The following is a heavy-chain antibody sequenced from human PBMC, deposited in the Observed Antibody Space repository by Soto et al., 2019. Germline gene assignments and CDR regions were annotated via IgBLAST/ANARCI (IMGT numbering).Heavy chain of an antibody. D-gene: IGHD3-22*01. CDR3: AKDKFYHDSSGYYVFDY. Sequence: QVQLVESGGGEVQPGRSLRLSCAASEFTFSSYGIHWVRQAPGKGLEWVAVISYDGSKKNYLDSVKGRCTISRDTSKNTMYLEMNSLRAEDTAVYYWAKDKFYHDSSGYYVFDYWGQGTLVTVSS. V-gene: IGHV3-30*18. CDR2: ISYDGSKK. CDR1: EFTFSSYG. J-gene: IGHJ4*02.